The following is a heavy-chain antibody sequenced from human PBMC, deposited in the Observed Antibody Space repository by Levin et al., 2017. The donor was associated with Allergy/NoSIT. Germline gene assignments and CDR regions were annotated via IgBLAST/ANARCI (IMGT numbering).Heavy chain of an antibody. CDR2: INSDGSST. Sequence: GGSLRLSCAASGFTFSSYWMDWVRQAPGKGLVWVSRINSDGSSTSYADSVKGRFTISRDNAKNTLYLQMNSLRAEDTAVYYCATRSLGISGIDCWGQGTLVTVSS. V-gene: IGHV3-74*01. CDR1: GFTFSSYW. J-gene: IGHJ4*02. D-gene: IGHD7-27*01. CDR3: ATRSLGISGIDC.